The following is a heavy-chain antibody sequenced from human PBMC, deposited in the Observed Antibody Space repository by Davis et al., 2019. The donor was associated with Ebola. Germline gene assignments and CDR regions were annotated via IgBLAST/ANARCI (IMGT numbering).Heavy chain of an antibody. D-gene: IGHD3-16*01. J-gene: IGHJ4*02. CDR1: GFTFSSYG. CDR3: AKDHLGALDY. V-gene: IGHV3-30*18. Sequence: PGGSLRLSCAASGFTFSSYGMHWVRQAPGKGLEWVAVISYDGSSKYYADSVKGRFTISRDNSKNTLYLQMNSLRAEDTAVYYCAKDHLGALDYWGQGTLVTVSS. CDR2: ISYDGSSK.